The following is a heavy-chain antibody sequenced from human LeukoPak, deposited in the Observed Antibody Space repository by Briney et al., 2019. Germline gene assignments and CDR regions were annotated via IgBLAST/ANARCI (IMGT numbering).Heavy chain of an antibody. D-gene: IGHD6-13*01. J-gene: IGHJ6*03. CDR1: GDSVSSNSAA. V-gene: IGHV6-1*01. CDR2: TYYRSKWYN. Sequence: SQTLSLTCAISGDSVSSNSAAWNWIRQSPSRGLEWLGRTYYRSKWYNDYAVSVKSRITINPDTSKNQFSLKLSSVTAADTAVYYCARAIGDSSSWYRYYYYYMDVWGKGTTVTVSS. CDR3: ARAIGDSSSWYRYYYYYMDV.